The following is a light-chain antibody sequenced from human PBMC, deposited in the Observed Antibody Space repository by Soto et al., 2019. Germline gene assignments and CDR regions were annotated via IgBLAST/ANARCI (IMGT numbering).Light chain of an antibody. CDR2: GTS. CDR1: QSVSSSY. CDR3: QQYGSSPRT. J-gene: IGKJ1*01. Sequence: IVLTHSPGTLSLSPGERATLSCRASQSVSSSYLAWYQHKPGQAPRLLIYGTSSRATGIPDRFSGSRSGTDFTLTISRLQTEDFAVYYCQQYGSSPRTFGQGTKVDIK. V-gene: IGKV3-20*01.